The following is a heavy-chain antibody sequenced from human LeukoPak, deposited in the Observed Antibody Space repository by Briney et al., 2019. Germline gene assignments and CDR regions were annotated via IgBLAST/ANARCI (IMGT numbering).Heavy chain of an antibody. Sequence: SETLSLTCTVSGGSISSGTYYWSWIRQPAGKGLEWIGRIHISGSTNYNPSLKSRITISVDTSKNQFSLKLSSVTAADTAVYYCARGVMATILTPFDYWGQGTLVTVSS. J-gene: IGHJ4*02. CDR2: IHISGST. D-gene: IGHD5-24*01. V-gene: IGHV4-61*02. CDR1: GGSISSGTYY. CDR3: ARGVMATILTPFDY.